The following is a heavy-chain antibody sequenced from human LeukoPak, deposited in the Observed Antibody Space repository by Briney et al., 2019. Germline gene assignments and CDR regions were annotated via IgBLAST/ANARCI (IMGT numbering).Heavy chain of an antibody. CDR3: ARVSAVAATGALDV. D-gene: IGHD2-15*01. Sequence: PGGPLRLSCAASGFTFSSYWMHWVRQAPGKGLVWVSRLNTDGSSTTYADSVKGRFTISRDNAKNTLYLQMNSLRAEDTAVYYCARVSAVAATGALDVWGKGTTVTVSS. CDR2: LNTDGSST. CDR1: GFTFSSYW. J-gene: IGHJ6*04. V-gene: IGHV3-74*01.